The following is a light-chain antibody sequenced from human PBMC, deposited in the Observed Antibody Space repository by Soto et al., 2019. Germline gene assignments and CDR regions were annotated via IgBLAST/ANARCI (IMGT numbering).Light chain of an antibody. CDR3: QQYGSSALT. CDR1: QSVSSSY. J-gene: IGKJ4*01. CDR2: GAS. V-gene: IGKV3-20*01. Sequence: EIVLTQSPGTLSLSPGERATLSCRASQSVSSSYLAWYQQKPGQAPRLLIYGASSRATGIPDRISGSGSGTDFTLTISRLEPEDSAVYYCQQYGSSALTFGGGTKVDIK.